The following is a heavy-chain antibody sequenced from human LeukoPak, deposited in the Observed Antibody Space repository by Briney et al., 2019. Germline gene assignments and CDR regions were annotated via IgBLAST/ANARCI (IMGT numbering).Heavy chain of an antibody. CDR2: INADASII. V-gene: IGHV3-74*01. D-gene: IGHD3-16*01. CDR1: GFTFSGYW. J-gene: IGHJ4*02. CDR3: VRDLILVWTPGDDFEF. Sequence: GGSLRLSCAASGFTFSGYWMHWVRQAPGKGLEWISCINADASIITYAASVKRRFIFSRDNTKNLLYLKMTGMGAENPADSCSVRDLILVWTPGDDFEFWGQGTLVTVSS.